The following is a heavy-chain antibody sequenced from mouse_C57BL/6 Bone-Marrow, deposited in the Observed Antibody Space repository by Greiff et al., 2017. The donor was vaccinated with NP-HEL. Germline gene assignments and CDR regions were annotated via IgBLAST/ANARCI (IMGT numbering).Heavy chain of an antibody. CDR1: GYTFTSYW. CDR2: IDPSDSYT. Sequence: VQLQQPGAELVMPGASVKLSCKASGYTFTSYWMHWVKQRPGQGLEWIGEIDPSDSYTNYNQKFKGKSTLTVDKSSSTAYMQLSSLTSEDSAVYYCARDSSGYPAYWGQGTLVTVSA. V-gene: IGHV1-69*01. J-gene: IGHJ3*01. D-gene: IGHD3-2*02. CDR3: ARDSSGYPAY.